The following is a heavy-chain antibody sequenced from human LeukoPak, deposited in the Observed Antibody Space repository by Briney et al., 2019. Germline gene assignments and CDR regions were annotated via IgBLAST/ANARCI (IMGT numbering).Heavy chain of an antibody. CDR2: IYSAGST. CDR3: ARRAGAYTHPYDY. Sequence: GGSLRLSCTVSGFTVSSNYMSWVRQAPGKGLEWVSFIYSAGSTHYSDSVKGRFTISIDNSKNTLYLQMNSLRAEDTAVYYCARRAGAYTHPYDYWGQGTLVTVSS. D-gene: IGHD3-16*01. J-gene: IGHJ4*02. CDR1: GFTVSSNY. V-gene: IGHV3-53*01.